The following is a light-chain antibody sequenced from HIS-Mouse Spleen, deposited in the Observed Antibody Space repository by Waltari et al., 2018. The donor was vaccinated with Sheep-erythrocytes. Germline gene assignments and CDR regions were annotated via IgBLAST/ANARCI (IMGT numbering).Light chain of an antibody. CDR3: QALYSSTAVV. CDR2: QDS. Sequence: SYELTQPPSVSVSPGQTASITCSGDKLGDKYACWYQQKPGQSPVLVIYQDSKRPSGIPERFSGSNSGNTATLTISGTQAMDEADYYCQALYSSTAVVFGGGTKLTVL. CDR1: KLGDKY. J-gene: IGLJ2*01. V-gene: IGLV3-1*01.